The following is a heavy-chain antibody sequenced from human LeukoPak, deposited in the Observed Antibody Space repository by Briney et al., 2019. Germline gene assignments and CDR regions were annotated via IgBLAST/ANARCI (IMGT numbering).Heavy chain of an antibody. CDR1: GFTFNNYA. V-gene: IGHV3-23*01. J-gene: IGHJ4*02. CDR2: ISGSGGST. Sequence: PGGSLRLSCAASGFTFNNYAMNWVRQAPGKGLEGVSGISGSGGSTYYADSVKGRFTIYRDNSKNPLYLQMNRLRAEDTAVYFCAKDPLSYYDSSGYRYFDYWGQGTLVTVSS. D-gene: IGHD3-22*01. CDR3: AKDPLSYYDSSGYRYFDY.